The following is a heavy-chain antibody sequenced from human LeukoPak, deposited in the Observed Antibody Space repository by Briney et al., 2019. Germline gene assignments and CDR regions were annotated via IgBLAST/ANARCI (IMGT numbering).Heavy chain of an antibody. Sequence: GSLRLSCAASGFTFSSHSMNWVRQPPGKGLEWIGEINHSGSTNYNPSLKSRVTISVDTSKNQFSLKLSSVTAADTAVYYCARTFGVVIVWFDPWGQGTLVTVSS. CDR2: INHSGST. J-gene: IGHJ5*02. CDR1: GFTFSSHS. CDR3: ARTFGVVIVWFDP. V-gene: IGHV4-34*01. D-gene: IGHD3-3*01.